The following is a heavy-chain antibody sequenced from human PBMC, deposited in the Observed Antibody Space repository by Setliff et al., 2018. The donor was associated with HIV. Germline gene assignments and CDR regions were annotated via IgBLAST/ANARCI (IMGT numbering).Heavy chain of an antibody. V-gene: IGHV3-23*01. CDR2: ISGSGANT. CDR1: GFTFSNYA. D-gene: IGHD2-15*01. Sequence: PGGSLRLSCAASGFTFSNYAMSWVRQAPGKGLEWVSSISGSGANTYYADSVKGRFTISRDNSKNTLYLQMNSLRVEDTAVYYCAKDPCSGGSCYSGQFDYWGQGTLVTVSS. J-gene: IGHJ4*02. CDR3: AKDPCSGGSCYSGQFDY.